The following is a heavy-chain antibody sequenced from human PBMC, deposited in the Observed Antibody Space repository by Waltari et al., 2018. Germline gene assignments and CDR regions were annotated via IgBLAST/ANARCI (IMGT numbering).Heavy chain of an antibody. Sequence: EVQLVESGGGLVKPGGSLRLSCAASGFTFSSYSMNWVRQAPGKGLEWVSSISSSSSYIYYADSVKGRFTSSRDNAKNSLYLQMNSLRAEDTAVYYCARVGGSRTDYWGQGTLVTVSS. V-gene: IGHV3-21*01. CDR1: GFTFSSYS. CDR3: ARVGGSRTDY. J-gene: IGHJ4*02. D-gene: IGHD3-16*01. CDR2: ISSSSSYI.